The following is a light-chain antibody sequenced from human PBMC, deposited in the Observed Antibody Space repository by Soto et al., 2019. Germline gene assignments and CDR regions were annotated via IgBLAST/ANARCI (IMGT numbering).Light chain of an antibody. CDR3: QQYGSSPWT. CDR1: QSVSSSY. CDR2: GAS. J-gene: IGKJ1*01. V-gene: IGKV3-20*01. Sequence: EIVLTQSPGTLSLSPGERATLSCRASQSVSSSYLAWYQQKPGQAPRLLIYGASSRATGIPYRFSGSGSGTDFTLTISRLEPEDFAVYYCQQYGSSPWTFCQGTKVEIK.